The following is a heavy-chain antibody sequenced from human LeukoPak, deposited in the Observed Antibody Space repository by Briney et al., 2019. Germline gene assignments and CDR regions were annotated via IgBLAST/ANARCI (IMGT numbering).Heavy chain of an antibody. CDR3: ARGEPYSSSWYSNFDY. CDR1: GFTFSSYS. J-gene: IGHJ4*02. D-gene: IGHD6-13*01. V-gene: IGHV3-48*01. Sequence: PGGSLRLPCVASGFTFSSYSMNWVRLAPGRGLEWISYISSSASTIFYADSVKGRVTISRDSAKNSLYLQMNSLRAEDTAVYYCARGEPYSSSWYSNFDYWGQGTLVTVSS. CDR2: ISSSASTI.